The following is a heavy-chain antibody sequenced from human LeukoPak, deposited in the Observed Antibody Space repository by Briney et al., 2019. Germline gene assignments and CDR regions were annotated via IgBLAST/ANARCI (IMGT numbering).Heavy chain of an antibody. D-gene: IGHD1/OR15-1a*01. V-gene: IGHV3-21*01. CDR1: GFIFRDYT. J-gene: IGHJ4*02. CDR3: AKDSPSRTATTEVPVDC. Sequence: PGGSLRLSCAASGFIFRDYTMNWVRQASGKGLEWLASISSSSSYIYFADSVRGRFTISRDNAKNSLYLQMNSLRAEDTAVYYCAKDSPSRTATTEVPVDCWGQGTLVTVSS. CDR2: ISSSSSYI.